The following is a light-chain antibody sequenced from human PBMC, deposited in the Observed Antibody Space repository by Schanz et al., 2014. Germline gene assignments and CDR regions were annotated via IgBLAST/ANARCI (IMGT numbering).Light chain of an antibody. Sequence: QSALTQPPSASGSPGQSVTISCTGTSSDVGGYNFVSWYQQHPGKAPKLMIYEVSNRPSGVPDRFSGSKSGNTASLTVSGLQADDEADYYCCSYIGTNHLVLFGGGTKVTVL. CDR3: CSYIGTNHLVL. CDR1: SSDVGGYNF. J-gene: IGLJ3*02. CDR2: EVS. V-gene: IGLV2-8*01.